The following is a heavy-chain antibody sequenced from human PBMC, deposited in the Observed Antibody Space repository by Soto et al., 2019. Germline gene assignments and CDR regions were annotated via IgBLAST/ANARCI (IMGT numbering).Heavy chain of an antibody. V-gene: IGHV3-23*01. Sequence: GGSLRLSCAGSGFMFSSFAMTWVRQAPGKGLEWVSTTRSNGEHTYYADSVKGRFTVSRDNSKNTLFLEMSSLRAEDSAIYYCAKDSKSVSVSAARVYGMDLWGQGTKVSVSS. J-gene: IGHJ6*02. CDR2: TRSNGEHT. D-gene: IGHD2-2*01. CDR1: GFMFSSFA. CDR3: AKDSKSVSVSAARVYGMDL.